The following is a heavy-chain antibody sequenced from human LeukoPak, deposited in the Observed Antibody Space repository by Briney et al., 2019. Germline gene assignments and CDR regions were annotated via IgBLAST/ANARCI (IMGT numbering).Heavy chain of an antibody. D-gene: IGHD5-24*01. CDR1: GFTFSTYS. Sequence: PGGSLRLSCAASGFTFSTYSMKWVRQAPGKGLEWVSYISDSGAMYYADSVRGRFTISRENAQNSLFLQMNSLRAEDTAVYYCARCQLICYGMDVWGQGTTVTVSS. V-gene: IGHV3-48*01. CDR3: ARCQLICYGMDV. J-gene: IGHJ6*02. CDR2: ISDSGAM.